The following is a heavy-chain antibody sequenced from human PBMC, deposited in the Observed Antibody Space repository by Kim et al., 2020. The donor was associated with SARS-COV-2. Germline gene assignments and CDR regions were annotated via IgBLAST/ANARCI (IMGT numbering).Heavy chain of an antibody. CDR1: GFSFNTYG. Sequence: GGSLRLSCAASGFSFNTYGIQWVRQAPGKGLEWVACITYDGSKKDYGDSVKGRFTISRDNSKNTLYLQMNSLRDEDTALYYCASNGAAVGSRHRGVDVWGQGTPVTVSS. D-gene: IGHD6-13*01. J-gene: IGHJ6*02. CDR3: ASNGAAVGSRHRGVDV. CDR2: ITYDGSKK. V-gene: IGHV3-30*03.